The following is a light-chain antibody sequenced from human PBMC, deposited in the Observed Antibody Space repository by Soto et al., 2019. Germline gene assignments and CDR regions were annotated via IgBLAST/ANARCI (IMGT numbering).Light chain of an antibody. CDR2: GNS. CDR1: SSNIGAGYD. J-gene: IGLJ2*01. Sequence: QSVLTQPPSASGAPGQRVTISCTGSSSNIGAGYDVHWYQQLPGTAPKLLIYGNSNRPSGVPDRFSGSKSGTSASLAITGLQAEDEADYYCQSYDSSLSGSDVVFGGGTKVTVL. CDR3: QSYDSSLSGSDVV. V-gene: IGLV1-40*01.